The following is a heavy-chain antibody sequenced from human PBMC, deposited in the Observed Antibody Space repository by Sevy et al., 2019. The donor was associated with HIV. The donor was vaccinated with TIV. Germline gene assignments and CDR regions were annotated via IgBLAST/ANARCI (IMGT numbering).Heavy chain of an antibody. J-gene: IGHJ4*02. CDR1: GDSVSSNSAA. Sequence: SQTLSLTCAISGDSVSSNSAAWNWIRQSPSRGLEWLGRTYYRSKWYNDYAVSVKSRITINPDTSKNQFSLQLNSVTPEDTAVYYCARDQEYYDCVWGIDRYLDYWGQGTLVTVSS. CDR3: ARDQEYYDCVWGIDRYLDY. V-gene: IGHV6-1*01. D-gene: IGHD3-16*02. CDR2: TYYRSKWYN.